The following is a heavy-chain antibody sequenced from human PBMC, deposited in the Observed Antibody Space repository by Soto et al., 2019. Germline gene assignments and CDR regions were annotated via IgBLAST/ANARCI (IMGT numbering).Heavy chain of an antibody. V-gene: IGHV4-34*01. D-gene: IGHD2-15*01. CDR2: INHSGST. Sequence: PSETLSLTCAVYGGSFSGYYWSWIRQPPGKGLEWIGEINHSGSTNYNPSLRSRVTISVETSKNQFSLKLSSVTAPDTAVYYWARCALGYCSGGSCHPTYYYYGMDVWGQGITVTVSS. CDR3: ARCALGYCSGGSCHPTYYYYGMDV. J-gene: IGHJ6*02. CDR1: GGSFSGYY.